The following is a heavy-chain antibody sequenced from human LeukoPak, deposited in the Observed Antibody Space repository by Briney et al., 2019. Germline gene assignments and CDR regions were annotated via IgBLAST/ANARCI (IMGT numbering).Heavy chain of an antibody. J-gene: IGHJ4*02. CDR2: IYYSGST. D-gene: IGHD2-15*01. CDR3: ARDGGLRYFDY. V-gene: IGHV4-59*01. Sequence: PSETLSLTCTVSGGSISSYYWSWIRQPPGKGLEWIGYIYYSGSTNYNPSLKSRVTISVDTSKNQFSLKLSSVTAADTAVYYCARDGGLRYFDYWGQGTLVTVSS. CDR1: GGSISSYY.